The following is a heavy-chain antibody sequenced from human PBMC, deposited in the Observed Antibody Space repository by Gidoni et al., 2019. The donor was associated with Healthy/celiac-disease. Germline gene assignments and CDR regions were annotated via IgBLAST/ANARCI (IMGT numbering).Heavy chain of an antibody. CDR1: GGSFSGYY. J-gene: IGHJ4*02. CDR3: ARLNSSSWYSDY. D-gene: IGHD6-13*01. Sequence: VQLQQWGAGLLKPAETMSLTCADSGGSFSGYYWSWIRQPPGKGLEWIGEINHSGSTNYNPSLKSRVTISVDTSKNQFSLKLSSVTAADTAVYYCARLNSSSWYSDYWGQGTLVTVSS. V-gene: IGHV4-34*01. CDR2: INHSGST.